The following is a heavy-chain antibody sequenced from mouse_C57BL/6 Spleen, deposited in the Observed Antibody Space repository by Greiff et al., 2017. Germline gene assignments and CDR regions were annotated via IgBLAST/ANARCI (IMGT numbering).Heavy chain of an antibody. Sequence: QVQLQQPGAELVKPGASVKMSCKASGYTFTSYWMPWVKQRPGQGLEWIGMIHPGSGSTNYNEKFKSKATLTVDKSSSTAYMQLSSLPSEDSAVYDCAREGDALDDWGQGTTLTVSS. CDR3: AREGDALDD. CDR2: IHPGSGST. J-gene: IGHJ2*01. CDR1: GYTFTSYW. V-gene: IGHV1-64*01.